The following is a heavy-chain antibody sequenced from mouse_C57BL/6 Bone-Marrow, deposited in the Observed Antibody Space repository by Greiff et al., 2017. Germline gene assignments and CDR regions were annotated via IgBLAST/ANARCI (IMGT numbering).Heavy chain of an antibody. CDR2: INPSCGNT. CDR3: AIYYGDY. J-gene: IGHJ2*01. V-gene: IGHV1-7*01. D-gene: IGHD1-1*02. CDR1: GYTFTSYC. Sequence: VQLQQSGAELAKPGASVKLSCKASGYTFTSYCMHWVKQRSGQGLEWIGLINPSCGNTKYNQKFKDKATLTVDKSSSTAYMQLSSLTYEDSAVYYCAIYYGDYWGQGTTHTVSS.